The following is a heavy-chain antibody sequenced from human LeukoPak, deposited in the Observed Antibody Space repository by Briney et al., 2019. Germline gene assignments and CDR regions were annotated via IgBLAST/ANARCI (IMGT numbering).Heavy chain of an antibody. D-gene: IGHD3-22*01. CDR1: GGSISSYY. Sequence: SETLSLTCTVSGGSISSYYWSWIRQPPEKGLEWIGYIYYSGSTNYNPSLKSRVTISVDTSKNQFSLKLSSVTAADTAVYYCARERTHYYDSSGYYSGPGLIDYWGQGTLVTVSS. CDR2: IYYSGST. J-gene: IGHJ4*02. CDR3: ARERTHYYDSSGYYSGPGLIDY. V-gene: IGHV4-59*01.